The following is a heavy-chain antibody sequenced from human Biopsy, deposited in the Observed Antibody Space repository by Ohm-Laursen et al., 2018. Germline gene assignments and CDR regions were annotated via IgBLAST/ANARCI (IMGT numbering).Heavy chain of an antibody. J-gene: IGHJ4*02. CDR1: GGSIGSFF. V-gene: IGHV4-59*01. D-gene: IGHD1-26*01. CDR2: TYYSGST. CDR3: ARVGAGAPSIDYFDY. Sequence: GTLSLTCTVSGGSIGSFFWSWIRQPPGKGLEWIGYTYYSGSTNYNPSLRSRVTISVDRSKNQFSLELSSVTAADTAVYYCARVGAGAPSIDYFDYWGQGALVTVSS.